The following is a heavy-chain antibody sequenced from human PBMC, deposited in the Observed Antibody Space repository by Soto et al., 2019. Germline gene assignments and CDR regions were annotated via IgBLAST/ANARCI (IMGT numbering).Heavy chain of an antibody. CDR1: GGSISGYY. Sequence: SETLSLTCTLSGGSISGYYWSWIRQPPGKGLEWIGYVYYSGSTKYNPSLESRVTISVDMSNNQFSLMLTSVTAADTAVYYCAKYRRTDAEGYRLDFWGQGTLVTVYS. CDR2: VYYSGST. D-gene: IGHD5-12*01. J-gene: IGHJ4*02. V-gene: IGHV4-59*01. CDR3: AKYRRTDAEGYRLDF.